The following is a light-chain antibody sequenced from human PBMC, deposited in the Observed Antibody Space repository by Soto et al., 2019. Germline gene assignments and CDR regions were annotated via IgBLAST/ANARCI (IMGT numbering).Light chain of an antibody. CDR1: QDISSY. CDR3: QKYNSAPFT. V-gene: IGKV1-27*01. J-gene: IGKJ3*01. Sequence: DIQMTQSPSSLSASVGDRVTITCRASQDISSYLAWYQQRPGKVPNVLIFGTSTLQSGVPSRSSGSGSGTDFTLTISSHQPEDVAAYSCQKYNSAPFTFGPGTKVDIK. CDR2: GTS.